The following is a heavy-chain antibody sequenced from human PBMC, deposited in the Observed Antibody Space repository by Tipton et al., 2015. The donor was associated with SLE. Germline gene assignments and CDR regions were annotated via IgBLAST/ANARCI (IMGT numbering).Heavy chain of an antibody. CDR2: IYYSGST. D-gene: IGHD5-12*01. V-gene: IGHV4-39*07. Sequence: TLSLTCTVSGGSISSGSYYWGWIRQPPGKGLEWIGSIYYSGSTYYNPSLKSRVSISVDTSKNQFSLKLSSVTAADAAVYYCATVIGGYSGYDNDYWGQGTLVTVSS. CDR3: ATVIGGYSGYDNDY. CDR1: GGSISSGSYY. J-gene: IGHJ4*02.